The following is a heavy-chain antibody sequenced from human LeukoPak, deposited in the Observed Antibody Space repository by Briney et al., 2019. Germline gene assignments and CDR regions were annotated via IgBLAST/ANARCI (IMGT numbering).Heavy chain of an antibody. Sequence: ASVKVACKTSGYTFTNYGMHWVRQAPRQSPERMGWINTGNGNTKSSQKFQDRVTLTRDTSASTAYMELNSLSSEDTAVYYCARVPLSDPSGHYYPHWGQGTLVTVSS. CDR1: GYTFTNYG. V-gene: IGHV1-3*04. D-gene: IGHD3-22*01. CDR2: INTGNGNT. CDR3: ARVPLSDPSGHYYPH. J-gene: IGHJ1*01.